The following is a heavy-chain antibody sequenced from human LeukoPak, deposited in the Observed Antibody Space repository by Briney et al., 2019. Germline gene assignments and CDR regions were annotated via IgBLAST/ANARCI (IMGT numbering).Heavy chain of an antibody. CDR1: GFTFSTYS. D-gene: IGHD4-23*01. J-gene: IGHJ4*02. CDR2: ITGSSSNI. V-gene: IGHV3-21*01. CDR3: ARDPTTVVTTPYYFDF. Sequence: GGSLRLSCAASGFTFSTYSMNWVRQAPGKGLEWVSSITGSSSNIYYADSVKGRFTISRDNAKNSLYLQMNSLRAEDTAVYYCARDPTTVVTTPYYFDFWGQGTLVTVSS.